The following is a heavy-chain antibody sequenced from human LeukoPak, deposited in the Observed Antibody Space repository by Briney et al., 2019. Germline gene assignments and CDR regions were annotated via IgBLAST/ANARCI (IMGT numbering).Heavy chain of an antibody. Sequence: GGSLRLSCAASGFTVSSNYMSWVRQAPGKGLEWVSVIYSGGSTYYADSVKGRFTISRDNSKNTLYLQMNSLRAEDTAVYYCASTFYGELLGPFDYWGQGTLVTVSS. CDR3: ASTFYGELLGPFDY. J-gene: IGHJ4*02. CDR2: IYSGGST. V-gene: IGHV3-53*05. D-gene: IGHD1-26*01. CDR1: GFTVSSNY.